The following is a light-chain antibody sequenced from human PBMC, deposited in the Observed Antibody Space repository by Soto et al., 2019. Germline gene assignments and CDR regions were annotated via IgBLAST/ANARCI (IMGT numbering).Light chain of an antibody. CDR1: TSDIGSYNY. CDR3: SSYTSSSTYV. V-gene: IGLV2-14*01. Sequence: QSALTQPASVSGSPGQSITITCTGTTSDIGSYNYVSWYLQDPGKAPKLIIYDVSYRPSGVSNRFSGYKSGNTASLSISALQAEDEVDYYCSSYTSSSTYVFGTGTKLTV. J-gene: IGLJ1*01. CDR2: DVS.